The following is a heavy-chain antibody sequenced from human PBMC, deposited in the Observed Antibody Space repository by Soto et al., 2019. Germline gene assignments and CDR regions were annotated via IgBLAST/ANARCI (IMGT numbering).Heavy chain of an antibody. CDR3: ARDRAVVTLDY. CDR1: GFTFSSYA. D-gene: IGHD2-21*02. V-gene: IGHV3-30-3*01. Sequence: GGALRLSCAASGFTFSSYAMHWVRQAPGKGLEWVALISYDGSNKYYADSVEGRFTISRENSKNTLYLQMNSLRTEDTAVYYCARDRAVVTLDYWGQGTLVTVSS. J-gene: IGHJ4*02. CDR2: ISYDGSNK.